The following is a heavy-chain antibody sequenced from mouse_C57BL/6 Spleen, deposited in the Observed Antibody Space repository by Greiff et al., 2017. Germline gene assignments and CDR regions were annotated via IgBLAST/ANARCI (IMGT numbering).Heavy chain of an antibody. CDR1: GYTFTSYW. Sequence: QVQLQQPGAELVKPGASVKLSCKASGYTFTSYWMQWVKQRPGQGLEWIGEIDPSDSYPNYNQKFKGKATLTVDTSSSPAYMQLSSLTSEDSAVYYCARSHYYGSSYWYFDVWGTGTTVTVSS. D-gene: IGHD1-1*01. CDR2: IDPSDSYP. CDR3: ARSHYYGSSYWYFDV. V-gene: IGHV1-50*01. J-gene: IGHJ1*03.